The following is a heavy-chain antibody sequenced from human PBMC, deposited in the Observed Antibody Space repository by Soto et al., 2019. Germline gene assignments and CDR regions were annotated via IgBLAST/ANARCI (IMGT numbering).Heavy chain of an antibody. CDR3: ARDIGSYAYGEGY. Sequence: SETLSLTCIVSGGSINSYWWSWIRQPAGKGLEWIGRVYSTGTTDYNPSLNSRATMSVETSKNQFSLKLTSVTAADTAVYYCARDIGSYAYGEGYWGQGIQVTVSS. CDR1: GGSINSYW. CDR2: VYSTGTT. D-gene: IGHD3-10*01. V-gene: IGHV4-4*07. J-gene: IGHJ4*02.